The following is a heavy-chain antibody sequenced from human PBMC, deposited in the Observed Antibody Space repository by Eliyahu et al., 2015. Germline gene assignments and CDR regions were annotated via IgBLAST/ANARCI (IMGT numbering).Heavy chain of an antibody. CDR2: IKQDGSEK. V-gene: IGHV3-7*01. D-gene: IGHD4-17*01. J-gene: IGHJ3*02. CDR3: AGEVGDYVSHDAFDI. Sequence: EVQLVESGGGLVQPGGSLRLSCAASGFXFXXYWMSWVRQAPGKGLEWVANIKQDGSEKYYVDSVKGRFTISRDNAKNSLYLQMNSLRAEDTAVYYCAGEVGDYVSHDAFDIWGQGTMVTVSS. CDR1: GFXFXXYW.